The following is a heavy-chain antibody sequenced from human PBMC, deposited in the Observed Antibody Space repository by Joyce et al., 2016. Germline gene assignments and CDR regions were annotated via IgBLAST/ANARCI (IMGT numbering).Heavy chain of an antibody. CDR3: AKILTATYSSGWFLDY. J-gene: IGHJ4*02. D-gene: IGHD6-25*01. Sequence: QVQLVESGGGVVQPGRSLRLSCGASGLILSNYGVHGVRQAPGKGLEWVSVISYDGMYKDDADTVKGRFTISRDNSKNTVFLEMNSLRTEDTAVYYCAKILTATYSSGWFLDYWGQGTLVTVSS. CDR1: GLILSNYG. V-gene: IGHV3-30*18. CDR2: ISYDGMYK.